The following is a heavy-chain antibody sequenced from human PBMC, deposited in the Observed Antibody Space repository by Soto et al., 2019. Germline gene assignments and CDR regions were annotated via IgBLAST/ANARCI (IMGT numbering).Heavy chain of an antibody. Sequence: GGSLRLSCAASGFTFSSYSMNWVRQAPGKGLEWVSSISSISSYIYYADSVKDRFTISRDNAKNSLYLQMNSLRAEDTAVYYCARDNFFYCSGGSCRIPLDYWGQGTLVTVSS. D-gene: IGHD2-15*01. CDR1: GFTFSSYS. CDR2: ISSISSYI. V-gene: IGHV3-21*01. J-gene: IGHJ4*02. CDR3: ARDNFFYCSGGSCRIPLDY.